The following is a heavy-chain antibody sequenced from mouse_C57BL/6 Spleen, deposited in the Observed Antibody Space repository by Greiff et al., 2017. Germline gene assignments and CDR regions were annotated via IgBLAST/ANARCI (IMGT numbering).Heavy chain of an antibody. J-gene: IGHJ3*01. CDR3: ARDDYDAWFAY. Sequence: QVQLQQPDAELVKPGASVKISCKVSGYTFTDYTIHWMKQRPEQGLEWIGYIYPRDGSTKYNEKFKGKATVTADKSSSTAYMQLNSLTSEDSAVYFCARDDYDAWFAYWGQGTLVTVSA. D-gene: IGHD2-4*01. CDR1: GYTFTDYT. V-gene: IGHV1-78*01. CDR2: IYPRDGST.